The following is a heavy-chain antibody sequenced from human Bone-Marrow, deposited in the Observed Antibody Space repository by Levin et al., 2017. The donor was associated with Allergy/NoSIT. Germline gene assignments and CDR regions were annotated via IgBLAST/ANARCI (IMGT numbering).Heavy chain of an antibody. D-gene: IGHD3-10*01. Sequence: SGPTLVKPTQTLRLTCTFSGFSLTTSGMCVTWIRQPPGKALEWLARIDWDDDKHYSTSLKTRLTISKDTSKNQVVLTLTNLDPVDTGTYFCARMNYYCTGRIYDYWGQGTLVTVSS. CDR3: ARMNYYCTGRIYDY. CDR2: IDWDDDK. V-gene: IGHV2-70*11. J-gene: IGHJ4*02. CDR1: GFSLTTSGMC.